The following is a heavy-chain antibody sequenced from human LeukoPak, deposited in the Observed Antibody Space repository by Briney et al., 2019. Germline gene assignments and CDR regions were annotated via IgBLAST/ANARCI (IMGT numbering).Heavy chain of an antibody. CDR3: ASGGGFDY. V-gene: IGHV1-3*01. CDR1: GYTFTSYA. CDR2: ISAGNGNT. D-gene: IGHD3-10*01. Sequence: ASVKVSCKASGYTFTSYAIHWVRQAPGQRLEWMGWISAGNGNTKYSQNFQGRVTFISNTSATTAFMELSSLRSEDAAVYYCASGGGFDYWGQGTLVTVSS. J-gene: IGHJ4*02.